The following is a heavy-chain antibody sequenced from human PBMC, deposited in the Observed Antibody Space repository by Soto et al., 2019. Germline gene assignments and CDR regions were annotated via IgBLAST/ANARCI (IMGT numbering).Heavy chain of an antibody. CDR2: VRNKARAYST. CDR3: VRLTATYGYDD. J-gene: IGHJ4*02. CDR1: GFRFSDHY. D-gene: IGHD3-10*01. Sequence: GGSLRLSCAASGFRFSDHYMDWVRQAPGKGLEWVGRVRNKARAYSTEYAASVKGRFTISTDDSNNSLFLQMNSLKTEDTAMYYCVRLTATYGYDDWGQGTLVTVSS. V-gene: IGHV3-72*01.